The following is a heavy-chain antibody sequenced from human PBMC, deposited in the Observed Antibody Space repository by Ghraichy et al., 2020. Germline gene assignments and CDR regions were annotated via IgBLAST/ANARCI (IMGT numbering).Heavy chain of an antibody. CDR3: AKKLVE. CDR1: GFSFSSSV. Sequence: GGSLRLSCAASGFSFSSSVMHWVRQAPGKGLEWVAGISYDGSKRYYADSVKGRFTISRDNSKNTLYLQINSLRAEDTAVYYCAKKLVEWGQGTLVAVSS. V-gene: IGHV3-30-3*02. D-gene: IGHD2-15*01. CDR2: ISYDGSKR. J-gene: IGHJ4*02.